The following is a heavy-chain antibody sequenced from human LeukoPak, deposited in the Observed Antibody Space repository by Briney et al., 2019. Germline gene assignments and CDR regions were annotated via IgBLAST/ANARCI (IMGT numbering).Heavy chain of an antibody. CDR2: IRYDGKNQ. CDR3: AKDPSGTGWYVDD. CDR1: GFTFNSYG. D-gene: IGHD6-19*01. Sequence: GGSLRLSCAASGFTFNSYGMHWARQAPGKGLEWVAFIRYDGKNQYYADSVKGRFTISRDNSKNMLYLQMSSLRAEDTAVFYCAKDPSGTGWYVDDWGQGTLVTVSS. V-gene: IGHV3-30*02. J-gene: IGHJ4*02.